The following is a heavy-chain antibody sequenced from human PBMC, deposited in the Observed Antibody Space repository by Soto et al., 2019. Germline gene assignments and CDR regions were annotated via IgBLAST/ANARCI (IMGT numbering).Heavy chain of an antibody. V-gene: IGHV1-69*13. CDR3: ARVRYYDSSGYYYLDY. Sequence: WASVKVSCKASGGTFSSYAISWVRQAPGQGLEWMGGIIPIFGTANYAQKFQGRVTITADESTSTAYMELSSLRSEDTAVYYCARVRYYDSSGYYYLDYWGQGTLVTVSS. CDR1: GGTFSSYA. D-gene: IGHD3-22*01. CDR2: IIPIFGTA. J-gene: IGHJ4*02.